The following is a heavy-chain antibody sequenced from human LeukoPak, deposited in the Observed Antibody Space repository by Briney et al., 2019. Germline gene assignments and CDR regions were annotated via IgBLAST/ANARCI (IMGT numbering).Heavy chain of an antibody. CDR2: IYTSGST. D-gene: IGHD6-13*01. V-gene: IGHV4-61*02. J-gene: IGHJ4*02. CDR3: ATKGKDSSFDY. Sequence: SQTLSLTCTVSGGSISSGSYYWSWIRQPAGKGLEWIGRIYTSGSTNYNPSLKNRVTISVDTSKNQFSLKLSSVTAADTAVYYCATKGKDSSFDYWGQGTLVTVSS. CDR1: GGSISSGSYY.